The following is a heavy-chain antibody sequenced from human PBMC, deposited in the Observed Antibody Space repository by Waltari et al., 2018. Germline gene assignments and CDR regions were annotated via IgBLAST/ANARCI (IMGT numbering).Heavy chain of an antibody. CDR3: ASCTGGNCYYYGFDV. D-gene: IGHD2-8*02. CDR2: ISSDGSMK. J-gene: IGHJ6*02. CDR1: GFTFSSSG. Sequence: QVQLVESGGGVVQPGRSLRLSCAASGFTFSSSGMHWVRQTPGRGLGGGAVISSDGSMKAYADCVKGRFSISRDNSKNSLSLEMNSLRPEDTAVYYCASCTGGNCYYYGFDVWGQGTTVTVSS. V-gene: IGHV3-30*03.